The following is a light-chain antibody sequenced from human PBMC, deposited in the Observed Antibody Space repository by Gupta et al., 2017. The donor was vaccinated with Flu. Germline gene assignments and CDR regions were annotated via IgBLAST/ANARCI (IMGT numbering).Light chain of an antibody. CDR1: QDIGND. CDR2: SAS. V-gene: IGKV1-17*01. J-gene: IGKJ3*01. CDR3: QQYNSYPFT. Sequence: PSPLSASVGDRVTITCRASQDIGNDLGWYQQKPGKAPRRLIYSASSLESEVPSRFSGSEYGTDFTLTISSLRPEDFATYYCQQYNSYPFTFGHGTKVDSK.